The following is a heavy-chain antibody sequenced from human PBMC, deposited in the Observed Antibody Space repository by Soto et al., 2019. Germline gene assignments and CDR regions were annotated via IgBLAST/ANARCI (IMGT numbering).Heavy chain of an antibody. CDR2: MNPNSGNT. Sequence: ASVKVSCKASGYTFTSYDINWVRQATGQGLEWMGWMNPNSGNTGYAQKFQGRVTMTRNTSISTAYMELSSLRSEDTALYYCARGRPSPLVVVPAAMSKVPSPPHNIDVWGKGTTVTVSS. CDR1: GYTFTSYD. D-gene: IGHD2-2*01. CDR3: ARGRPSPLVVVPAAMSKVPSPPHNIDV. V-gene: IGHV1-8*01. J-gene: IGHJ6*04.